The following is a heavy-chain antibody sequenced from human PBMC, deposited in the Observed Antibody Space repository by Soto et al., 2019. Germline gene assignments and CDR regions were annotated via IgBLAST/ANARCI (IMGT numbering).Heavy chain of an antibody. J-gene: IGHJ6*02. Sequence: LSLTCTVSGDSISSGGYSWSWIRQPPGKGLEWVGYIDRSGSTYYNPSLQSRVTISVDRSSHQFSLSLTSVTAADTAFYYCARDGAWRGFDVWGQGTTVTV. D-gene: IGHD1-26*01. CDR3: ARDGAWRGFDV. CDR2: IDRSGST. V-gene: IGHV4-30-2*01. CDR1: GDSISSGGYS.